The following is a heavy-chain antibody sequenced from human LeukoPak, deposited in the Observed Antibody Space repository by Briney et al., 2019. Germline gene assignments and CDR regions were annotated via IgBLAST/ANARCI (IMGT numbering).Heavy chain of an antibody. J-gene: IGHJ4*02. CDR2: ISGSSSHI. Sequence: GGSLRLSCAASGFTFSSYRMNWVRQAPGKGLEWVTYISGSSSHIYYTDSVRGRFTISRDNAKNELYLQMNSLRAEDRSVYYCARTDSNIAARRIGFDSWGQGTLVTVSS. CDR3: ARTDSNIAARRIGFDS. CDR1: GFTFSSYR. D-gene: IGHD6-6*01. V-gene: IGHV3-21*06.